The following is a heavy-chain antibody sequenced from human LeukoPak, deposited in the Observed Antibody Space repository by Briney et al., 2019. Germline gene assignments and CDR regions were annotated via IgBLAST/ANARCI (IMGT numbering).Heavy chain of an antibody. D-gene: IGHD3-16*01. Sequence: GGSLRLSCAASGFTFSNYAMSWVRQAPGKGLEWVSSISSSSSYIYYADSVKGRFTISRDNAKNSLYLQMNSLRAEDTAVYYCARDEGPRYDYVWGSGTPHAFDIWGQGTMVTVSS. J-gene: IGHJ3*02. V-gene: IGHV3-21*01. CDR1: GFTFSNYA. CDR3: ARDEGPRYDYVWGSGTPHAFDI. CDR2: ISSSSSYI.